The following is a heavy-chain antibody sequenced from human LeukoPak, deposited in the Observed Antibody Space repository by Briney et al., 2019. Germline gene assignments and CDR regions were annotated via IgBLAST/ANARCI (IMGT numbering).Heavy chain of an antibody. CDR1: GYSISSGYY. J-gene: IGHJ5*02. D-gene: IGHD3-3*01. V-gene: IGHV4-38-2*02. CDR2: VYYSGST. Sequence: PSETLSLTCTVSGYSISSGYYWDWIRQPPGKGLEWIGSVYYSGSTYYNPSLKSRVTISVDTSKNQFSLKLSSVTAADTAVYYCARQEVAVTIFGVVIPGGFDPWGQGTLVTVSS. CDR3: ARQEVAVTIFGVVIPGGFDP.